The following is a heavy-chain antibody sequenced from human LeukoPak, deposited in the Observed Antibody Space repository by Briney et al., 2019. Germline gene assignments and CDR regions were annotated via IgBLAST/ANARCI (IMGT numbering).Heavy chain of an antibody. D-gene: IGHD5-12*01. CDR3: ASNSGYDLDYYYMDV. V-gene: IGHV3-53*01. CDR1: GFTVSSNY. J-gene: IGHJ6*03. CDR2: IYSGGST. Sequence: GGSLRLSCAASGFTVSSNYMSWVRQAPGKGLEWVSVIYSGGSTYYADSVKGRFTISRDNSKNTLYLQMNSLRAEDTAVYYCASNSGYDLDYYYMDVWGKGTTVTVPS.